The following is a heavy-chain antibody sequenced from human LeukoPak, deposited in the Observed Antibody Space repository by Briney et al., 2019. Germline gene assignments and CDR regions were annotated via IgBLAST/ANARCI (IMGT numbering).Heavy chain of an antibody. V-gene: IGHV4-59*01. D-gene: IGHD3-3*01. Sequence: PSETLSLTCTVSGGSISSYYWSWIRQPPGKGLEWIRYIYYSGSTNYNPSLKSRVAISVDTSKNQFSLKLSSVTAADTAVYYCARAPFTIFGVANWFDPWGQGTLVTVSS. J-gene: IGHJ5*02. CDR3: ARAPFTIFGVANWFDP. CDR2: IYYSGST. CDR1: GGSISSYY.